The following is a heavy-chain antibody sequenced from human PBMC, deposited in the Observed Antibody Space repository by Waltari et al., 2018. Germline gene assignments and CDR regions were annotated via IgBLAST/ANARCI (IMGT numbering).Heavy chain of an antibody. CDR1: GHTFSGDF. CDR3: ATIGWEMATISGPSGGS. CDR2: RMTNRGST. J-gene: IGHJ5*02. Sequence: VHLVQSGDEVKEPGASVKVSCKASGHTFSGDFIHWVRQAPGQGLEWMGRRMTNRGSTNDAQKVQGRVTMTRDTSISTAYMEVNRLRSDDTAVYYCATIGWEMATISGPSGGSWGQGTLVTVSS. D-gene: IGHD5-12*01. V-gene: IGHV1-2*06.